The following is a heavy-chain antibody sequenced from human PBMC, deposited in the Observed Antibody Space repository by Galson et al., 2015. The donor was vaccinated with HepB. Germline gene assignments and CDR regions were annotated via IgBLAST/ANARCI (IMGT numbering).Heavy chain of an antibody. Sequence: SLRLSCAASGFTFGDYAMSWFRQAPGKGLEWVGFIRGKAYGGTTEYDASVKGRFTISRDDSKSIAYLQMNSLETEDTAVYYCTRDADIVATGDYYYGMDVWGQGTTFTVSS. CDR2: IRGKAYGGTT. CDR3: TRDADIVATGDYYYGMDV. CDR1: GFTFGDYA. D-gene: IGHD5-12*01. V-gene: IGHV3-49*03. J-gene: IGHJ6*02.